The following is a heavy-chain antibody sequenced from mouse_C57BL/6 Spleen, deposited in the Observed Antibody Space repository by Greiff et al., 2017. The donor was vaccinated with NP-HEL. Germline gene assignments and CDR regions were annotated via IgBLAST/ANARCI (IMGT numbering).Heavy chain of an antibody. CDR3: TIGTDCYCFAY. V-gene: IGHV1-15*01. Sequence: VQLQQPGAELVRPGASVTLSCKASGYTFTDYDMHWVKQTPVFGLEWIGAIYPETVGTSYNQKFKGKAILTADKSSSTAYMELSSLTSEDSAVYYCTIGTDCYCFAYWGQGTPLTVSS. D-gene: IGHD3-3*01. J-gene: IGHJ2*01. CDR2: IYPETVGT. CDR1: GYTFTDYD.